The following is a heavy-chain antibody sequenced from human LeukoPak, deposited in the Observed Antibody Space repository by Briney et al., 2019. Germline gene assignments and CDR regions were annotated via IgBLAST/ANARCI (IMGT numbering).Heavy chain of an antibody. V-gene: IGHV4-30-2*01. D-gene: IGHD3-10*01. J-gene: IGHJ5*02. CDR2: IYHSGST. Sequence: SETLSLTCAVSGGSISSGGYSWSWIRQPPGKGLEWIGYIYHSGSTYYNPSLKSRVTISVDRSKSQFSLKLSSVTAADTAVYYCASSVITPRWVPFDPWGQGTLVTVSS. CDR1: GGSISSGGYS. CDR3: ASSVITPRWVPFDP.